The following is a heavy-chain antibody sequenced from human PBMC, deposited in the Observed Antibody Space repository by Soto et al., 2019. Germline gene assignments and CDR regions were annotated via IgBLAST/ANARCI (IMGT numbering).Heavy chain of an antibody. D-gene: IGHD3-22*01. CDR3: ARATQSYYDTSGYYSYVH. CDR2: ILDDGNNK. Sequence: GGSLRLSCAASGFTFSNHIMHWVRQAPGKGLEWVAVILDDGNNKYYADSVKGRFTISRDNAKSSLYLQMNNLRAEDTAFYFCARATQSYYDTSGYYSYVHWGQGAQVTVSS. V-gene: IGHV3-30-3*01. CDR1: GFTFSNHI. J-gene: IGHJ4*02.